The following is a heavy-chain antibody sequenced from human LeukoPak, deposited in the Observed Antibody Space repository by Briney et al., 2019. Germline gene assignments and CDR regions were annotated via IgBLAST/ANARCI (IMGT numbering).Heavy chain of an antibody. CDR1: GGSISSYY. Sequence: PSETLSLTCTVSGGSISSYYWSWIRQPPGKGLEWIGYIYYSGSTNYNPSLKSRVAISVDTSKNQFPLKLSSVTAADTAVYYCARSYDGNYFDYWGQGTLVTVSS. J-gene: IGHJ4*02. D-gene: IGHD4-23*01. CDR3: ARSYDGNYFDY. V-gene: IGHV4-59*01. CDR2: IYYSGST.